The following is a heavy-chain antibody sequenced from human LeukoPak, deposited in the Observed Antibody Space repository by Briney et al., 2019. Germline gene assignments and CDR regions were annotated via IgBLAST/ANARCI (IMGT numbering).Heavy chain of an antibody. CDR1: GFTFSSYW. J-gene: IGHJ3*02. V-gene: IGHV3-74*01. Sequence: GGSLRLSCAASGFTFSSYWMHWVRQAPGKGLVWVSRINSDGSSTSYADSVKGRFTISRDNAKNTLYLQMNSLRAEDTAVHYCARDDIIIDAFDIWGQGTMVTVSS. CDR2: INSDGSST. CDR3: ARDDIIIDAFDI. D-gene: IGHD2/OR15-2a*01.